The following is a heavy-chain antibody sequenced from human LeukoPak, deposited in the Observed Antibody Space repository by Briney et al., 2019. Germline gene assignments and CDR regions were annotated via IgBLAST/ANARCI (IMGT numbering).Heavy chain of an antibody. Sequence: PSGTLSLTCAVSGGSISSSNWWSWVRQPPGKGLEWIGEIYHSGSTNYNPSLKSRVTISVDTSKNQFSLKLSSVTAADTAVYYCARKGPMPAGGGELLPNNWFDPWGQGTLVTVSS. V-gene: IGHV4-4*02. J-gene: IGHJ5*02. CDR2: IYHSGST. CDR3: ARKGPMPAGGGELLPNNWFDP. D-gene: IGHD3-16*01. CDR1: GGSISSSNW.